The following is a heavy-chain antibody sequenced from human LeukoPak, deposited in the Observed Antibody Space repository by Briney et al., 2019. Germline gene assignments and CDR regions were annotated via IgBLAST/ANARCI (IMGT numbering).Heavy chain of an antibody. V-gene: IGHV1-18*01. CDR1: GYTFTSYG. Sequence: ASVKVSCKASGYTFTSYGISWVRQAPGHGLERMGWISAYNGNTNYAQKLQGRVTMTTDASTSTAYMELRSLRSDDTAVYYCTTTIDDAFDIWGQGTMVTVSS. J-gene: IGHJ3*02. D-gene: IGHD5-24*01. CDR2: ISAYNGNT. CDR3: TTTIDDAFDI.